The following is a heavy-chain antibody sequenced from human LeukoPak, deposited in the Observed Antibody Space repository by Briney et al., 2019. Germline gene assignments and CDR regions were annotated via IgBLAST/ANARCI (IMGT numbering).Heavy chain of an antibody. V-gene: IGHV1-2*02. J-gene: IGHJ5*02. CDR2: INPNSGGT. CDR1: GYTFTGYY. D-gene: IGHD3-10*01. Sequence: ASVKVSCKASGYTFTGYYMHWVRQAPGQGLEWMGWINPNSGGTNYAQKFQGRVTMTRDTSISTAYMQLSRLRSDDTAVYYCARLRITMVRGIGKMKNNWFDPWGQGTLVTVSS. CDR3: ARLRITMVRGIGKMKNNWFDP.